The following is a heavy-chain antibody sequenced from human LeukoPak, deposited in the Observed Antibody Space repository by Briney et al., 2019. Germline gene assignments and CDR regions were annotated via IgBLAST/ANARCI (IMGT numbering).Heavy chain of an antibody. CDR1: GLTFSSYA. Sequence: GGSLRLSCAASGLTFSSYAMSWVRQAPGKGLEWVSAISGSGGSTYYADSVKGRFTISRGNSKNTLYLQMNSLRAEDTAVYYCARMPRIAVAVIPYYFDYWGQGTLVTVSS. D-gene: IGHD6-19*01. CDR2: ISGSGGST. J-gene: IGHJ4*02. V-gene: IGHV3-23*01. CDR3: ARMPRIAVAVIPYYFDY.